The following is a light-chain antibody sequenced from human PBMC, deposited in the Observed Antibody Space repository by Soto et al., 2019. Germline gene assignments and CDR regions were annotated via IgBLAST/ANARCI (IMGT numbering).Light chain of an antibody. CDR2: GAS. J-gene: IGKJ4*01. CDR3: QQYNNWPALT. CDR1: QSVSSN. V-gene: IGKV3-15*01. Sequence: EIVMTQSPATLSVSPGERATLSCRASQSVSSNLAWYQQKPGQAPRLLIYGASTRATGIPARFSGSGSGAEFTLTISSLQSDDFVVYYCQQYNNWPALTFGGGTKVEIK.